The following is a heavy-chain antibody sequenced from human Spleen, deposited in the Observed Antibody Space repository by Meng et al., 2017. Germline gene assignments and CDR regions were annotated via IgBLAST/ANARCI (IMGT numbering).Heavy chain of an antibody. Sequence: EAQLVESGGGLVKPGGSLRLSCAASGLTFNSHSMNWVRQAPGKGLEWVSSISSTGRNIHYADSVQGRFTISRDNGKNSLFLQLSSLRAEDTAVYYCARVASGIVGATRALDYWGRGTLVTVSS. J-gene: IGHJ4*02. CDR1: GLTFNSHS. D-gene: IGHD1-26*01. CDR2: ISSTGRNI. V-gene: IGHV3-21*01. CDR3: ARVASGIVGATRALDY.